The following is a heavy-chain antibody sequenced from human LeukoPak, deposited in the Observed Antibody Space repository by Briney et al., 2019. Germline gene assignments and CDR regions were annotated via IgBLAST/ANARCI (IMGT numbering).Heavy chain of an antibody. D-gene: IGHD3-22*01. CDR1: GFTFSSYE. CDR2: ISSSGSTI. Sequence: GGSLRLSCAASGFTFSSYEMNWVRQAPGKGLEWVSYISSSGSTIYYADSVKGRFTISRDNAKNSLYLQMNSLRAEDTAVYYCARDDYDSSGLAPIYYYYYGMDVWGQGTTVTVSS. V-gene: IGHV3-48*03. CDR3: ARDDYDSSGLAPIYYYYYGMDV. J-gene: IGHJ6*02.